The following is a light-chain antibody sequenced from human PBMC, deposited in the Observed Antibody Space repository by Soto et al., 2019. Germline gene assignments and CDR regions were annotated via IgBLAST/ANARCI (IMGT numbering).Light chain of an antibody. CDR1: QSVSSY. CDR2: DAY. Sequence: EIVLTQSPATLSLSPGERATLSCRASQSVSSYLAWYQQKPGQAPRLLIYDAYNRATGIQARFSGSGSGTDFTLTIRSLQPEDVAMYYCQQYGSSLWTFGQGTRVDIK. J-gene: IGKJ1*01. CDR3: QQYGSSLWT. V-gene: IGKV3-11*01.